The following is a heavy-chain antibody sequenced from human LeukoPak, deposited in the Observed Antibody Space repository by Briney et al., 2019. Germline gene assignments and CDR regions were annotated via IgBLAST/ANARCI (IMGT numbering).Heavy chain of an antibody. V-gene: IGHV4-4*02. CDR1: GGSISSSNW. J-gene: IGHJ4*02. CDR3: ARAAYGSGSYYVDY. D-gene: IGHD3-10*01. Sequence: SETLSLTCAVSGGSISSSNWWSWVRQPPGKGLEWIGEIYHSGSTNYNPSLKSRVTISVDTSKNQFSLKLSSVTAADTAVYYCARAAYGSGSYYVDYWGQGALVTVSS. CDR2: IYHSGST.